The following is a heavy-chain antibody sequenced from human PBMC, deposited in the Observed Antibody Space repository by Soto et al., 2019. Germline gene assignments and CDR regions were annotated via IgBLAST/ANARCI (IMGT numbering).Heavy chain of an antibody. CDR3: ARDGGPRSSARFDP. Sequence: SETLSLTCTVSGGSISSGYYYRSWIRQPPGKGLEWIGYIYYSGSTYYNPSLKSRVTISVDTSKNQFSLKLSSVTAADTAVYYCARDGGPRSSARFDPWGHGTLVTSSS. J-gene: IGHJ5*02. V-gene: IGHV4-30-4*01. CDR1: GGSISSGYYY. D-gene: IGHD6-6*01. CDR2: IYYSGST.